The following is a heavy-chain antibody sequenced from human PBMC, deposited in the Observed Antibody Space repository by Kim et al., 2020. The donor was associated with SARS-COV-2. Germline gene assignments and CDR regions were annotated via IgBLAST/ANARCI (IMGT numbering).Heavy chain of an antibody. CDR3: ARVSIGALDY. Sequence: YICYADSVKGRFTISRDNAKNSLYLQMNSLRAEDTAVYYCARVSIGALDYWGQGTLVTVSS. J-gene: IGHJ4*02. D-gene: IGHD3-22*01. CDR2: YI. V-gene: IGHV3-21*01.